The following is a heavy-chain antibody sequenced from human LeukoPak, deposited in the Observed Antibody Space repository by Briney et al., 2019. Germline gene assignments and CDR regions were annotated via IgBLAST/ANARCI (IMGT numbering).Heavy chain of an antibody. CDR2: IKQDGSDK. D-gene: IGHD2-15*01. CDR1: GFNFRDYA. Sequence: GRSLRLSCAASGFNFRDYALNWVHQAPGKGLEWVAIIKQDGSDKYYVDSVEGRFIISRDNAKNSLYLQMNSLRAEDTAVYYCLTSTRSHRFDYWGQGTLVTVSS. CDR3: LTSTRSHRFDY. V-gene: IGHV3-7*01. J-gene: IGHJ4*02.